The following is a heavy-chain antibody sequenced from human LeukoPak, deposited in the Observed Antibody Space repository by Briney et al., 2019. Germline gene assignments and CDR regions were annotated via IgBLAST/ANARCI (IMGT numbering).Heavy chain of an antibody. J-gene: IGHJ4*02. CDR3: TRDVRWYYFDY. D-gene: IGHD3-10*02. Sequence: GGSLRLSCAASGFTFSSYAMSWVRQAPGKGLEWVGFIRSKAYGGTTEYAASVKGRFTISRDDSKSIAYLQMNSLETEDTAVYYCTRDVRWYYFDYWGQGTLVTVSS. CDR1: GFTFSSYA. V-gene: IGHV3-49*04. CDR2: IRSKAYGGTT.